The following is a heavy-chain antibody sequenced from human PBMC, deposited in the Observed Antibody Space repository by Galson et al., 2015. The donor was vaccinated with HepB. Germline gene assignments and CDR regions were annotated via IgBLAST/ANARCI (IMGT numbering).Heavy chain of an antibody. J-gene: IGHJ4*02. CDR3: ARDQRVDTAMVRARSSDY. V-gene: IGHV1-69*05. CDR2: IIPIFGTA. CDR1: GGTFSSYA. D-gene: IGHD5-18*01. Sequence: SVTVSCKASGGTFSSYAISWVRQAPGQGLEWMGGIIPIFGTANYAQKLQGRVTMTTDTSTSTAYMELRSLRSDDTAVYYCARDQRVDTAMVRARSSDYWGQGTLVTVSS.